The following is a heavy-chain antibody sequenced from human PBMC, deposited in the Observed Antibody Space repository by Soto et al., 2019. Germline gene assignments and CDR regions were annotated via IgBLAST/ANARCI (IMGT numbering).Heavy chain of an antibody. Sequence: GSLRLSCAGSGFTFGGSYMSWIRQAPGKGLEWLSYISPGSRYPAYADSVKGRFTISRGNAKRSLYLQMMSLTAEDTAIYYCVRGGGGGLFDPWGQGTMVTVSS. CDR3: VRGGGGGLFDP. CDR1: GFTFGGSY. D-gene: IGHD2-15*01. J-gene: IGHJ5*02. V-gene: IGHV3-11*06. CDR2: ISPGSRYP.